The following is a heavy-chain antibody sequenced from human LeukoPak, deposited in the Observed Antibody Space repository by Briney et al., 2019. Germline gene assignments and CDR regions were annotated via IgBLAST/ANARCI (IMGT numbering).Heavy chain of an antibody. Sequence: PGGSLRLSCAASGFTFSSYAMSWVRQAPRKGLEWVSAISASGGTTYYADSVKGRFTISRDNSKNTLYLQMNSLRAEDTALYYCAKAGTGYYFDYWGQGTLVTVSS. CDR3: AKAGTGYYFDY. J-gene: IGHJ4*02. CDR2: ISASGGTT. CDR1: GFTFSSYA. V-gene: IGHV3-23*01. D-gene: IGHD6-13*01.